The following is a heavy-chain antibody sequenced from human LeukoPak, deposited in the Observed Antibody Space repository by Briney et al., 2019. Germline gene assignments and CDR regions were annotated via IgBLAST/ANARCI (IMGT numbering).Heavy chain of an antibody. V-gene: IGHV4-31*03. CDR3: ARLGVGVYGIDF. J-gene: IGHJ4*02. CDR1: GGSITSDNHY. Sequence: TSQTLSLTCTVSGGSITSDNHYWTWIRQHPGKGLEWIGYIHFSGGTLYNPSLKSRLTISVDKSKSQFSLHLTSVTGADTAVYYCARLGVGVYGIDFWGQGTLVTVSS. D-gene: IGHD1-26*01. CDR2: IHFSGGT.